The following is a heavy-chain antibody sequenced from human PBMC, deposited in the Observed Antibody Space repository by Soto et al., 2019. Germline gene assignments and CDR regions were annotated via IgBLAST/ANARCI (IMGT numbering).Heavy chain of an antibody. CDR1: GFTFSSYA. V-gene: IGHV3-30*09. CDR3: ARDLGSSWNYYYYGMDV. D-gene: IGHD6-13*01. Sequence: GGSLRLSCAASGFTFSSYAMHWVRQAPGKGLEWVAVISYDGSNKYYADSVKGRFAISRDNSKNTLYLQMNSLRAEDMAVYYCARDLGSSWNYYYYGMDVWGQGTTVTVSS. J-gene: IGHJ6*02. CDR2: ISYDGSNK.